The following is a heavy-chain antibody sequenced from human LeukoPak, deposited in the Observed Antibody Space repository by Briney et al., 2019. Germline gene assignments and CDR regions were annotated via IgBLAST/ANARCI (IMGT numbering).Heavy chain of an antibody. D-gene: IGHD2-15*01. J-gene: IGHJ4*02. V-gene: IGHV4-34*01. Sequence: PSETLSLTCAVYGGSFSDYYWNWIRQPPGKGLEWIGEINHSGSTDYNPSLKSRITISLDTSTMRFSLKLSSVTAADTAVYYCASARRVETCYLVVGPFDSWGQGTLVNVSS. CDR1: GGSFSDYY. CDR3: ASARRVETCYLVVGPFDS. CDR2: INHSGST.